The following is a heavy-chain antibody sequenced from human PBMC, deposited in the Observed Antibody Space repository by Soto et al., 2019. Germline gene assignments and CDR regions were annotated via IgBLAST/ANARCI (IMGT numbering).Heavy chain of an antibody. CDR2: INHSGST. CDR3: ARYRSGSYYGDY. J-gene: IGHJ4*02. CDR1: GGSFSGYY. V-gene: IGHV4-34*01. D-gene: IGHD1-26*01. Sequence: PSETLSLTCAVYGGSFSGYYWSWIRQPPGKGLEWIGEINHSGSTNYNPSLKSRVTISVDTSKNQFSPKLSSVTAADTAVYYCARYRSGSYYGDYWGQGTLVTVSS.